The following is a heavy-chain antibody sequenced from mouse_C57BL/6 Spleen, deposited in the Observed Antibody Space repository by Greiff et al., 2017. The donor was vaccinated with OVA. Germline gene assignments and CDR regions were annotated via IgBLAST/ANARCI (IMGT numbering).Heavy chain of an antibody. V-gene: IGHV5-12*01. J-gene: IGHJ4*01. CDR2: ISNGGGST. CDR3: ARQIYYDYGNYYAMDY. Sequence: EVQLVESGGGLVQPGGSLKLSCAASGFTFSDYYMYWVRQTPEKRLEWVAYISNGGGSTYYPDTVKGRFTISRDNAKNTLYLQMSRLKSEDTAMYYCARQIYYDYGNYYAMDYWGQGTSVTVSS. CDR1: GFTFSDYY. D-gene: IGHD2-4*01.